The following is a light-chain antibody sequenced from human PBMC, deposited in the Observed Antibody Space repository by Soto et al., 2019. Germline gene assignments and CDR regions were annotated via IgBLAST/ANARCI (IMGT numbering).Light chain of an antibody. CDR2: GAS. CDR3: KQYGSSPPLT. CDR1: QSVSSSY. J-gene: IGKJ5*01. V-gene: IGKV3-20*01. Sequence: EIVLTQSPGTLSLSPGERATLSCRGSQSVSSSYLAWYQQKPGQAPRLLISGASSRATDIPDRFSGSGSGTDFTLTISRLEPEDFAVYYCKQYGSSPPLTFGQGTRLEIK.